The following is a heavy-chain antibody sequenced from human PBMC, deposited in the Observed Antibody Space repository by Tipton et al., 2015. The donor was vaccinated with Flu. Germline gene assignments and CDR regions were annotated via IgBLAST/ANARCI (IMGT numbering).Heavy chain of an antibody. CDR1: GYTFTSYG. V-gene: IGHV1-18*01. J-gene: IGHJ4*02. D-gene: IGHD3-10*01. Sequence: QSGAEVKKPGASVKVSCKASGYTFTSYGISWVRQAPGQGLEWMGWISAYNGDTNYAQKLQGRVTMTTDTSTSTAYMELRSLRSDDTAVYYCARGAGEYYYGSGSYSNFDYWGQGTLVTVSS. CDR3: ARGAGEYYYGSGSYSNFDY. CDR2: ISAYNGDT.